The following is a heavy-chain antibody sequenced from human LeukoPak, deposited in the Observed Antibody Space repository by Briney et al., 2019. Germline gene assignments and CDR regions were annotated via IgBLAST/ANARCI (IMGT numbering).Heavy chain of an antibody. D-gene: IGHD5-12*01. CDR3: ARVHSDYDYSSDY. V-gene: IGHV3-66*02. CDR1: GFTVSSNY. Sequence: GGSLRLSCAASGFTVSSNYMSWVRQAPGKGLEWVSVIYSGGSTYYADSVKGRFTISRDNSKNMLYLQMNSLRAEDTAVYYCARVHSDYDYSSDYWGQGTLVTVSS. CDR2: IYSGGST. J-gene: IGHJ4*02.